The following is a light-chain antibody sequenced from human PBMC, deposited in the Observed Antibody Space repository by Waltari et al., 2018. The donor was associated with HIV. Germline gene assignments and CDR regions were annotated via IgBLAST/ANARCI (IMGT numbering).Light chain of an antibody. V-gene: IGLV3-21*04. Sequence: SYVLTQPPSVSVDPGETARITCGGTNIGSKSAQWYQQKPGQAPVMVIYDDNDRPSGIPELFSGSSSGNTATLTISRVEAGDEADYYCQVWDTTTDQWVFGGGTELAVL. J-gene: IGLJ3*02. CDR3: QVWDTTTDQWV. CDR1: NIGSKS. CDR2: DDN.